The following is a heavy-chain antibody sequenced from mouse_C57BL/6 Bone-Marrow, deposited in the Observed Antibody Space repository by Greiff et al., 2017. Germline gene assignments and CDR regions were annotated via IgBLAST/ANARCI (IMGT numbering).Heavy chain of an antibody. CDR3: ARRYLWYFDV. CDR1: GYTFTSYW. Sequence: QVQLQQPGAELVMPGASVKLSCKASGYTFTSYWMHWVKQRPGQGLEWIGEIDPSDSYTNYNQKFKGKSTLTVDKSSSTAYMQLSSLTSEDSAVYYCARRYLWYFDVWGTATTVTVSS. CDR2: IDPSDSYT. D-gene: IGHD5-1*01. V-gene: IGHV1-69*01. J-gene: IGHJ1*03.